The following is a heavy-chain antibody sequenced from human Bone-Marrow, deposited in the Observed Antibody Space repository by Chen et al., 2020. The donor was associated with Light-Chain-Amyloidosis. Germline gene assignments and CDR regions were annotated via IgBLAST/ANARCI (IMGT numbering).Heavy chain of an antibody. Sequence: EVQLVESGGGLVQPGGSLRLSCVVSGFTFNQLWMGWVRQAPGTGLEWVALITPSASATYYVDSVRGRDTISRDNANNSVHLQMHSLGAEDTGVYFCARPGIAPTTLPTGPNWFDPWGQGTLVTVSS. D-gene: IGHD1-1*01. CDR1: GFTFNQLW. J-gene: IGHJ5*02. CDR2: ITPSASAT. CDR3: ARPGIAPTTLPTGPNWFDP. V-gene: IGHV3-7*03.